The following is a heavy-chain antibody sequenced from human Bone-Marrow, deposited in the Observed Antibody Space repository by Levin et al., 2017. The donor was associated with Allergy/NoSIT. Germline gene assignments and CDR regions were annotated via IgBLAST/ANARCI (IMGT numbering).Heavy chain of an antibody. V-gene: IGHV3-30*18. J-gene: IGHJ2*01. CDR2: ISYDGSNK. Sequence: GGSLRLSCAASGFTFSSYGMHWVRQAPGKGLEWVAVISYDGSNKYYADSVKGRFTISRDNSKNTLYLQMNSLRAEDTAVYYCAKWRAARWVHWYFDRWGRGTLVTVSS. CDR3: AKWRAARWVHWYFDR. CDR1: GFTFSSYG. D-gene: IGHD6-6*01.